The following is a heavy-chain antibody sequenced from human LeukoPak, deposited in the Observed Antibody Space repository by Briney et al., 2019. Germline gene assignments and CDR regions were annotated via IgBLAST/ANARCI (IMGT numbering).Heavy chain of an antibody. J-gene: IGHJ4*02. CDR1: GYTFSSYD. V-gene: IGHV1-8*01. D-gene: IGHD5-12*01. CDR2: MNPNSGNT. Sequence: ASVKVSCKASGYTFSSYDINWVRQATGQGLEWMGWMNPNSGNTGYAQKFQGRITMTRDTSMSTVYMELSSLRSEDTAVSYCASRRAYLGGYIGYWGQGTLVTVSS. CDR3: ASRRAYLGGYIGY.